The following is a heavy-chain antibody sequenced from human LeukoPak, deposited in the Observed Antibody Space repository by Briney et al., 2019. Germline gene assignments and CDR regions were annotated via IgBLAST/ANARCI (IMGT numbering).Heavy chain of an antibody. Sequence: GGSLRLSCAASGFTFSNHAMSWVRQAPGKGPEWVSSISSRSTYTGYADSVKGRFTISRDNSKNTLNLQMHSLRAEDTAVYYCAKDDQGDCTSSSCYRWFDPWGQGTRVSVSS. CDR3: AKDDQGDCTSSSCYRWFDP. J-gene: IGHJ5*02. CDR1: GFTFSNHA. D-gene: IGHD2-2*02. V-gene: IGHV3-23*01. CDR2: ISSRSTYT.